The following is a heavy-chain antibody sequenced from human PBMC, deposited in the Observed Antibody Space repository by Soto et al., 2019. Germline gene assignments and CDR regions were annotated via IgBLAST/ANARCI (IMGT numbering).Heavy chain of an antibody. V-gene: IGHV1-69*13. CDR2: IIPIFGIA. CDR1: GGTFSSYA. J-gene: IGHJ6*02. D-gene: IGHD2-15*01. CDR3: ASQVVVAATHYYYYGMNV. Sequence: SVKVSRKASGGTFSSYAISWVRQAPGQGLEWMGRIIPIFGIANYAQKFQGRVTITADESTSTAYMELSSQRSEDTAVYYCASQVVVAATHYYYYGMNVWGQGTTVTVSS.